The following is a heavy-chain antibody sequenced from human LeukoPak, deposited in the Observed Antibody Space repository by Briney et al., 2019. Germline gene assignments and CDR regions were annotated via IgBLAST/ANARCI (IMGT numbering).Heavy chain of an antibody. CDR3: ARAFGGVIVNDY. V-gene: IGHV1-2*06. J-gene: IGHJ4*02. D-gene: IGHD3-16*02. CDR2: INPNSGGT. Sequence: ASVKVSCKXSGYTFTGYYMHWVRQAPRQGLEWMGRINPNSGGTNYAQKFQGRVTMTRDTSISTAYMELSRLRSDDTAVYYCARAFGGVIVNDYWGQGTLVTVSS. CDR1: GYTFTGYY.